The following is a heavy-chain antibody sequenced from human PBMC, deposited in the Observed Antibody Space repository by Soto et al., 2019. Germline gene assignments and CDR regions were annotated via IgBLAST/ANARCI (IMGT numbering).Heavy chain of an antibody. J-gene: IGHJ3*02. CDR3: SIYIRAYHGGDCSDPFDI. Sequence: QVQLVQSGAEVKKPGSSVKVSCKASGGTFSSYTISWVRQAPGQGLEWMGRIIPILGIANYAQKFQGRVTITADKSTSTAYMELSSLRSVDTAVYYRSIYIRAYHGGDCSDPFDIWGQGTMVTVSS. V-gene: IGHV1-69*02. D-gene: IGHD2-21*02. CDR1: GGTFSSYT. CDR2: IIPILGIA.